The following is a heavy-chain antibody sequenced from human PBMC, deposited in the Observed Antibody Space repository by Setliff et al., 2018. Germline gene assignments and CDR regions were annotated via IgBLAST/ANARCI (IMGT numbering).Heavy chain of an antibody. CDR2: ISPYNGNT. Sequence: ASVKVSCKASGYTFNSYGINWLRQAPGQGLEWLGWISPYNGNTKYAQTVQDRITMATDASTRTSYMELSSLRSDDTAVYYCARDRKSSPEHYYFDYWGQGTLVTVSS. V-gene: IGHV1-18*04. CDR3: ARDRKSSPEHYYFDY. CDR1: GYTFNSYG. J-gene: IGHJ4*02.